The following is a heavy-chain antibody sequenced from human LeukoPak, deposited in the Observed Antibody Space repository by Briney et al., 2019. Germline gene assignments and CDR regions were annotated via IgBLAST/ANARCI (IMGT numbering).Heavy chain of an antibody. Sequence: SETLSLTCTVSGGSISSSSYYWSWIRQPAGKGLEWIGRIYTSGSTNYNPSLKSRVTISVDTSKNQFSLKLSSVTAADTAVYYCARLSYTRRPKPFSLFERAYNWFDPWGQGTLVTVSS. CDR1: GGSISSSSYY. V-gene: IGHV4-61*02. D-gene: IGHD3-10*01. J-gene: IGHJ5*02. CDR2: IYTSGST. CDR3: ARLSYTRRPKPFSLFERAYNWFDP.